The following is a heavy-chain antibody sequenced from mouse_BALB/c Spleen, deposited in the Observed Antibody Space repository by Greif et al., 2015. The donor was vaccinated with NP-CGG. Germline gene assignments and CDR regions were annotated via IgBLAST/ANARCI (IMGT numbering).Heavy chain of an antibody. CDR3: ARKGVRRAMDY. CDR1: GYTFTDYY. V-gene: IGHV1-77*01. J-gene: IGHJ4*01. D-gene: IGHD2-14*01. CDR2: IYPGSGNT. Sequence: VQLQQSGAELARPGASVKLSRKASGYTFTDYYINWVEQRTGQGLEWIGEIYPGSGNTYYNEKFKGKATLTADKSSSTAYMQLSSLTSEDSAVYFCARKGVRRAMDYWGQGTSVTVSS.